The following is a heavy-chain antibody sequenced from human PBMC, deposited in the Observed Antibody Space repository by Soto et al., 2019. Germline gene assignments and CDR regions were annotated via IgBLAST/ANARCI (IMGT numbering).Heavy chain of an antibody. Sequence: EVQLLESGGGLVQPGGSLRLSCAASGFTFTNYAMSWVRQAPGKGLEWVSTIGGSGASTYYADSVKGRFTISRVNSKNTIYLQMNSLRAEDTAVYYCAKYHTDVLRCLEWLLYEDYWGQGTLVTVSS. V-gene: IGHV3-23*01. J-gene: IGHJ4*02. CDR2: IGGSGAST. CDR1: GFTFTNYA. D-gene: IGHD3-3*01. CDR3: AKYHTDVLRCLEWLLYEDY.